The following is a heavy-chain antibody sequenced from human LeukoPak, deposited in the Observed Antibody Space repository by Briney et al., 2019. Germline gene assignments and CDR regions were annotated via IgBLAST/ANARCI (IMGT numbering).Heavy chain of an antibody. V-gene: IGHV3-49*04. CDR3: VRYSGDADY. CDR1: GFTFDNYA. Sequence: GRSLRLSCTASGFTFDNYAMSWVRQAPGKGLEWVGFIRSKIYGGTTEYAASVKGRFTISRDDSKSIAYLQMTSLKSEDTAVYYCVRYSGDADYWGQGTLVTVSS. CDR2: IRSKIYGGTT. D-gene: IGHD5-12*01. J-gene: IGHJ4*02.